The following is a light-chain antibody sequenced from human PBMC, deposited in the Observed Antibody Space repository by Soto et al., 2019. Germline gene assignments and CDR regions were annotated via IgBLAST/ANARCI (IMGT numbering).Light chain of an antibody. Sequence: EIMLTQSPGTLSLSPGESATLSCRASQTLTNNYLAWYQQKPGQAPRVLIYGASYRATGIPVRFSGSGSGTDFALTISRLEPDDFAVYFCQQYGSSPITFGQGTRLEMK. J-gene: IGKJ5*01. CDR3: QQYGSSPIT. CDR1: QTLTNNY. CDR2: GAS. V-gene: IGKV3-20*01.